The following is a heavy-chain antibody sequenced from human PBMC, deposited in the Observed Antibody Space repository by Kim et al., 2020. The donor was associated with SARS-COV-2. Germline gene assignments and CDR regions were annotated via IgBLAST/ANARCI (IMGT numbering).Heavy chain of an antibody. V-gene: IGHV6-1*01. Sequence: YAVSVKSRITINPDTSKNQFSLQLNSVTPEDTAVYYCVRGLQVYYYGMDVWGQGTTVTVSS. CDR3: VRGLQVYYYGMDV. J-gene: IGHJ6*02.